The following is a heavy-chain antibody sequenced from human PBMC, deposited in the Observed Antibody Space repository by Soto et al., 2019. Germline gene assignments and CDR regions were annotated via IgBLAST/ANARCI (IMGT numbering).Heavy chain of an antibody. D-gene: IGHD1-26*01. Sequence: SGGSLRLSCVASGFTFSRYALTWVRQAPGKGLEWVSYISSSSSTIYYADSVKGRFTISRDNAKNSLYLQMNSLRDEDTAVYYCARGIEYYYGMDVWGQGTTVTVSS. J-gene: IGHJ6*02. CDR1: GFTFSRYA. CDR3: ARGIEYYYGMDV. CDR2: ISSSSSTI. V-gene: IGHV3-48*02.